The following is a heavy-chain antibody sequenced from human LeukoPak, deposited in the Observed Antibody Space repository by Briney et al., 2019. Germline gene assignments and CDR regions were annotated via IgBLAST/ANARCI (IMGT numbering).Heavy chain of an antibody. J-gene: IGHJ4*02. CDR3: SRWEATNFDY. CDR2: IRSKAYGGTT. D-gene: IGHD5-12*01. Sequence: PGGSLRLSCTVSGFTFGDYAMSWFRQAPGKGLEWVGFIRSKAYGGTTEYAASVKGRFSVSRDDSKSIAYLQMNSLKTEDTAVYYCSRWEATNFDYWGQGTLVTVSS. CDR1: GFTFGDYA. V-gene: IGHV3-49*03.